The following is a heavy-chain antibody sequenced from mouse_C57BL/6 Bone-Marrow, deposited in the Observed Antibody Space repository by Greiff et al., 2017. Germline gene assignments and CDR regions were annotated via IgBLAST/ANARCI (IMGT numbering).Heavy chain of an antibody. CDR2: IYPGSGST. J-gene: IGHJ1*03. V-gene: IGHV1-55*01. CDR3: ARPYYSNYWYFDV. D-gene: IGHD2-5*01. Sequence: VQLQQPGAELVKPGASVKMSCKASGYTFTSYWITWVKQRPGQGLEWIGDIYPGSGSTNYNEKFKSKATLTVDTSYSTAYLQLSSLTSEDSAVYYCARPYYSNYWYFDVWGTGPTVTVSS. CDR1: GYTFTSYW.